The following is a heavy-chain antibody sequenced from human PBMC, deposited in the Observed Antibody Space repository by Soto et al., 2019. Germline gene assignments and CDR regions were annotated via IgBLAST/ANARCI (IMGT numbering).Heavy chain of an antibody. D-gene: IGHD1-1*01. CDR3: ARPIGINWSLLRFGMDV. CDR1: GFTFRSYW. Sequence: GGSLRLSCAGSGFTFRSYWMSWVRQAPGKGLEWVANIKQDGSEKYYVDSVKGRFTISRDNANNSLYLQMNSLRADDTAVYYCARPIGINWSLLRFGMDVWGQGTTVTVSS. CDR2: IKQDGSEK. J-gene: IGHJ6*02. V-gene: IGHV3-7*01.